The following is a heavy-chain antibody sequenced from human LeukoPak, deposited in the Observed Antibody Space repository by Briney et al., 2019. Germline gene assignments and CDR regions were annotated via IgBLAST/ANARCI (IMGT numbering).Heavy chain of an antibody. CDR3: ARQGAVTPRRTHYYAMDV. D-gene: IGHD4-17*01. V-gene: IGHV4-59*08. CDR2: IYCSGST. CDR1: GGSISSYY. J-gene: IGHJ6*02. Sequence: PSETLSLTCTVSGGSISSYYWSWIRQPPGKGLEWIGYIYCSGSTNYNPSLKSRVTISVDTSKNQFSLQLSSVTAADTAVYYCARQGAVTPRRTHYYAMDVWGPGTTVTVSS.